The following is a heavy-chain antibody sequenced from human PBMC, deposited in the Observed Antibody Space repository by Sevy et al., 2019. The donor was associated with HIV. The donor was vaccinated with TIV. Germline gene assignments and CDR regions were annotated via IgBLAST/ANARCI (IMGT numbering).Heavy chain of an antibody. J-gene: IGHJ6*02. CDR3: ARDIGYYDFWSGYSDYYGMDV. CDR2: ISSSSSTI. V-gene: IGHV3-48*01. CDR1: GFTFSSYS. Sequence: GGSLRLSCAASGFTFSSYSMNWVRQAPGKGLEWVSYISSSSSTIYYAHSVKGRFTISRDNAKNSLYLQMNSLRAEDTAVYYCARDIGYYDFWSGYSDYYGMDVWGQGTTVTVSS. D-gene: IGHD3-3*01.